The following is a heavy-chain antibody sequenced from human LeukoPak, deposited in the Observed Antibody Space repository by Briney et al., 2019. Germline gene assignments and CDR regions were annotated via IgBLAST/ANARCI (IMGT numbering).Heavy chain of an antibody. CDR1: GGSISSSSYS. CDR3: ARRKRGGLLLIRVFDY. Sequence: SETLSLTCTVSGGSISSSSYSWGWLRQPPGKGLEWIGSIYYSGSTYYNPSLKSRVTISVDTSKNQFSLKLSSVTAADTAVYYCARRKRGGLLLIRVFDYWGQGTLVTVSS. CDR2: IYYSGST. D-gene: IGHD3-22*01. V-gene: IGHV4-39*01. J-gene: IGHJ4*02.